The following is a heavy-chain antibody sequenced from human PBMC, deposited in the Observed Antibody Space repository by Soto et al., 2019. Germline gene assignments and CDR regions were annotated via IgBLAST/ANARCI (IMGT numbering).Heavy chain of an antibody. Sequence: SVKVSCKASGGTFSSYAISWVRQAPGQGLEWMGGIIPIFGTANYAQKFQGRVTITADESTSTAYMELSSLRSEDTAVYYCARLYCSSTSCYNWFDPWGQGTLVTVSS. CDR2: IIPIFGTA. J-gene: IGHJ5*02. V-gene: IGHV1-69*13. CDR1: GGTFSSYA. D-gene: IGHD2-2*01. CDR3: ARLYCSSTSCYNWFDP.